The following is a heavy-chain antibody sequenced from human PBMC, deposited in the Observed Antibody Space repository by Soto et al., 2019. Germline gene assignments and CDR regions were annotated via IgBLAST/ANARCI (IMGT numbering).Heavy chain of an antibody. J-gene: IGHJ6*03. CDR3: ARVSHYDYIWGSLHYYYYYMDV. CDR2: IYYSGST. V-gene: IGHV4-31*03. CDR1: CGSISSGGYY. Sequence: TLSVTCTVSCGSISSGGYYWSWICQHPGKGLEWIGYIYYSGSTYYNPSLKSRVTISVDTSKNQFSLKLSSVTAADTAVYYCARVSHYDYIWGSLHYYYYYMDVWGKGTTVTVSS. D-gene: IGHD3-16*01.